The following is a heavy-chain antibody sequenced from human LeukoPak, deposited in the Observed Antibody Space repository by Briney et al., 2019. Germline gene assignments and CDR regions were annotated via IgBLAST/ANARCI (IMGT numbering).Heavy chain of an antibody. Sequence: GGSLRLSCAASGFTFSSYAMSWVRQAPGQGLEWISAYSGSGDSTNYADSVKGRFTISRDNSKNPLYLQMSSLRAEDTAVYYCAKGNSGWNRFDHWGQGTLVTVSS. V-gene: IGHV3-23*01. CDR1: GFTFSSYA. D-gene: IGHD6-19*01. CDR2: YSGSGDST. CDR3: AKGNSGWNRFDH. J-gene: IGHJ5*02.